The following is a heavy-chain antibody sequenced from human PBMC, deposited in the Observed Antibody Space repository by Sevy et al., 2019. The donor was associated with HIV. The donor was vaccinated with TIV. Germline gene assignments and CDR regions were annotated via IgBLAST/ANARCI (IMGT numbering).Heavy chain of an antibody. CDR1: GFNFSDYA. CDR3: TRDFWGSYLT. Sequence: GGSLRLSCEASGFNFSDYAMHWVRQVPGKGLEWVCLINWDGGTTYYADSVKGRFTVSRDNSKNSLYLQMNNLRPEDTALYYCTRDFWGSYLTWGQGTQVTVSS. CDR2: INWDGGTT. V-gene: IGHV3-43D*04. D-gene: IGHD3-16*02. J-gene: IGHJ4*02.